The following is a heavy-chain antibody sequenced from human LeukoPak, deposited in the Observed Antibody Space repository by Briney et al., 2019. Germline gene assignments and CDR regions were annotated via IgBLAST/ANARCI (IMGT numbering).Heavy chain of an antibody. J-gene: IGHJ3*02. CDR3: ASIAAAGTGKDAFDI. V-gene: IGHV4-59*01. Sequence: SETLSLTCTVSGGSISSYYWSWIRQPPGKGLEWIGYIYYSGSTNYNPSLKGRVTISVDTSKNQFSLKLSSVTAADTAVYYCASIAAAGTGKDAFDIWGQGTMVTVSS. CDR2: IYYSGST. CDR1: GGSISSYY. D-gene: IGHD6-13*01.